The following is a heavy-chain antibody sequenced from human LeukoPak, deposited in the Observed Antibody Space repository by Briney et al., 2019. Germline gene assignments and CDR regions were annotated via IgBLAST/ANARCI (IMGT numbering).Heavy chain of an antibody. V-gene: IGHV3-23*01. CDR3: AKVGYCSGGSCYSYYYYYYMDV. Sequence: GGSLRLSCAASGFTFSSYAMSWVRQTPEKGLEWVSGISGSGGSTYYADSVKGRFTISRDNSKNTLYLQMNSLRAEDTAVYYCAKVGYCSGGSCYSYYYYYYMDVWGKGTTVTVSS. CDR1: GFTFSSYA. D-gene: IGHD2-15*01. CDR2: ISGSGGST. J-gene: IGHJ6*03.